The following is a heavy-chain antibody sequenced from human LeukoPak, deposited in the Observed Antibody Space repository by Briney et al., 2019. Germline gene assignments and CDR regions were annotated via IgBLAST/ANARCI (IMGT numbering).Heavy chain of an antibody. J-gene: IGHJ6*02. D-gene: IGHD2-2*01. CDR3: AKAVPRYCSSTSCYSNGMDV. V-gene: IGHV3-9*01. CDR2: ISWNSGSI. Sequence: PGRSLSLSCAASGFTFDDYAMHWVRQAAGRGLEWVSGISWNSGSIGYADSVKGRFTISRDNAKNSLYLQMNSLRAEDTALYYCAKAVPRYCSSTSCYSNGMDVWGQGTTVTVSS. CDR1: GFTFDDYA.